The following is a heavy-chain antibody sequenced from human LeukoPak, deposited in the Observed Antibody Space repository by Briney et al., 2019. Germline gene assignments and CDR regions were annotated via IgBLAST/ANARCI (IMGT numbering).Heavy chain of an antibody. V-gene: IGHV3-48*02. CDR1: GFTFSSYS. J-gene: IGHJ3*02. D-gene: IGHD4-17*01. CDR2: ISISGSTI. CDR3: ARDRAAVTTSDAFDI. Sequence: PGGSLRLSCAASGFTFSSYSMNWVRQAPGLGLEWVSYISISGSTIYYADSVEGRFTISRDNAKNSLYLQMNSLRDEDTAVYYCARDRAAVTTSDAFDIGGQGTMVTVSS.